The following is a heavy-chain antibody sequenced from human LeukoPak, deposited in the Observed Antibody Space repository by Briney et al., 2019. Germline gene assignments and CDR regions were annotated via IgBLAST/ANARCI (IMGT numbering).Heavy chain of an antibody. J-gene: IGHJ4*02. CDR2: ISPSSGGT. CDR1: GYTFTSYY. D-gene: IGHD6-13*01. CDR3: TRDRGSSWYVDY. V-gene: IGHV1-2*02. Sequence: ASVKVSCKTSGYTFTSYYIHWVRPDPGQGLEWMGWISPSSGGTEYAQKFQGRVTMTGDTSSSTAYMELSRLRSDDTAVYCCTRDRGSSWYVDYWGQGTLVTVSS.